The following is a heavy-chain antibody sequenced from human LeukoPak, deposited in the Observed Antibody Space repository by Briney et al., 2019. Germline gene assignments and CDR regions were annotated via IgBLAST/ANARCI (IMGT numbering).Heavy chain of an antibody. V-gene: IGHV4-31*03. D-gene: IGHD6-6*01. J-gene: IGHJ3*02. CDR1: GGSISSGGYY. CDR2: TYYSGST. Sequence: SQTLSLTCTVSGGSISSGGYYWSWIRQHPGKGLEWIGYTYYSGSTNYNPSLKSRVTISVDTSKNQFSLKLSSVTAADTALYYCARQGSIAARLSAFDIWGQGTMVTVSS. CDR3: ARQGSIAARLSAFDI.